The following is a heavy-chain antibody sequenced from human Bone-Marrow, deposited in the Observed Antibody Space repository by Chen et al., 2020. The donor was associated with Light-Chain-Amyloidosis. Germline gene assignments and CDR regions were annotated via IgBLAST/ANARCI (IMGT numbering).Heavy chain of an antibody. CDR2: IYPDASDA. D-gene: IGHD5-12*01. J-gene: IGHJ4*02. CDR1: GYTFPSYW. Sequence: EVQLEQSGPEVQKTGESLKISCKGSGYTFPSYWIGWVRQMPGKGLEWMGVIYPDASDARYSPSSEGQVTISADKSITTAYLQWRSLKASDTAMYYCARRRDGYNFDYWGQGTLVTVSS. CDR3: ARRRDGYNFDY. V-gene: IGHV5-51*01.